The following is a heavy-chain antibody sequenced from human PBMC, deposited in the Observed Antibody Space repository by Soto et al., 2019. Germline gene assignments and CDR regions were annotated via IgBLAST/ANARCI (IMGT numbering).Heavy chain of an antibody. CDR1: GGSISSYY. D-gene: IGHD4-4*01. V-gene: IGHV4-59*08. J-gene: IGHJ3*02. Sequence: QVQLQESGPGLVKPSETLSLTCTVSGGSISSYYWSWIRQPPGKGLEWIGYIYYSGSTNYNPSLKSRVTISVDTSKNQFSLKLSSVTAADTAVYYCALTTVTYDAFDIWGQGTMVTVSS. CDR2: IYYSGST. CDR3: ALTTVTYDAFDI.